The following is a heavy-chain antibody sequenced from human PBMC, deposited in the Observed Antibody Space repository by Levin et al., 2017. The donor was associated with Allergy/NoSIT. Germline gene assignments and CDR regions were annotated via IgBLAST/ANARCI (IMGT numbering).Heavy chain of an antibody. V-gene: IGHV3-30-3*01. CDR1: GFTFSSYA. CDR2: ISYDGSNK. Sequence: PGGSLRLSCAASGFTFSSYAMHWVRQAPGKGLEWVAVISYDGSNKYYADSVKGRFTISRDNSKNTLYLQMNSLRAEDTAVYYCAREAALRNYDFWSGSQANCSGMDVWGQGTTVTVSS. D-gene: IGHD3-3*01. J-gene: IGHJ6*02. CDR3: AREAALRNYDFWSGSQANCSGMDV.